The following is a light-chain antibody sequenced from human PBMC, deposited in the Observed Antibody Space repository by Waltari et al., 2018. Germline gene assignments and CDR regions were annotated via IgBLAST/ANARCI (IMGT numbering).Light chain of an antibody. CDR1: QSVSSY. V-gene: IGKV3D-11*02. CDR3: QQRSNWLT. Sequence: EIVLTQSPATLSLSPGERATLSCRASQSVSSYLAWYQQKPGQAPRLLIYDASNRATGIPARFSGSGPGTDFTLTISSLEPEDFAVHYCQQRSNWLTFGGGTKVEIK. J-gene: IGKJ4*01. CDR2: DAS.